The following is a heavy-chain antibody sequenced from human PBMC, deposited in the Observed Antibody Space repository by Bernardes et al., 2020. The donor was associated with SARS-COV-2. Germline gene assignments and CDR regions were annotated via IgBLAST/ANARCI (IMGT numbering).Heavy chain of an antibody. Sequence: SETLSLTCAVYGGSLSGSYWNWIRQPPGPGLAWIGELNYSGRTNYNPSLKSRVTISVDTSKNQFSLKLTSVTAADTAVYYCVRAVWGIWYFDLWGRGTLVTVSS. V-gene: IGHV4-34*01. CDR1: GGSLSGSY. D-gene: IGHD3-16*01. CDR2: LNYSGRT. CDR3: VRAVWGIWYFDL. J-gene: IGHJ2*01.